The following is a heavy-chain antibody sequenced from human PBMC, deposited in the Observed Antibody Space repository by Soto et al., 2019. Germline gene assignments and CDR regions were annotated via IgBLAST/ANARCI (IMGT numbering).Heavy chain of an antibody. CDR3: ARDSETDGIWAFDS. Sequence: EVLLLESGGDVVQPGGSLRLSCAASGFTLGKYTMDWVRQAPGKGLEWVAESYSTGATEYADSVKGRFTISSDNSKNTLFLQMNSVGVEATALYYCARDSETDGIWAFDSWGQGTLVTVSS. CDR2: SYSTGAT. D-gene: IGHD3-16*01. J-gene: IGHJ4*02. V-gene: IGHV3-23*03. CDR1: GFTLGKYT.